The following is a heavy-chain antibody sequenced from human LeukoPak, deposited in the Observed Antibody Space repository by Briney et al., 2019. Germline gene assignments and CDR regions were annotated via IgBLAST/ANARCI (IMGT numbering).Heavy chain of an antibody. CDR2: IKQDGSEK. CDR3: ARDFSVATTDY. D-gene: IGHD5-12*01. CDR1: GFTFSSYR. Sequence: GGSLRLSCAASGFTFSSYRMSWVRQAPGKGLEWVANIKQDGSEKYYVDSVKGRSTISRDNAKNSLYLQMTSLRAEDTAVYYCARDFSVATTDYWGQGTLVTVSS. J-gene: IGHJ4*02. V-gene: IGHV3-7*01.